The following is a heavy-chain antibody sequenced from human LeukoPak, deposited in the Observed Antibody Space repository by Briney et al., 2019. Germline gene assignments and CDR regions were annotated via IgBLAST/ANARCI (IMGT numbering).Heavy chain of an antibody. CDR3: ARGAYSSTSSIGEYLDH. J-gene: IGHJ4*02. CDR2: FYTGGNK. D-gene: IGHD2-2*01. CDR1: GLTVRDNY. V-gene: IGHV3-66*01. Sequence: GGSLRLSCAASGLTVRDNYMSWVRQAPGKGLEWVSVFYTGGNKDYADSVKGRFTISRVDPKNTVYLQMNSLRAEDTAVYYCARGAYSSTSSIGEYLDHWGQGTLVTVSS.